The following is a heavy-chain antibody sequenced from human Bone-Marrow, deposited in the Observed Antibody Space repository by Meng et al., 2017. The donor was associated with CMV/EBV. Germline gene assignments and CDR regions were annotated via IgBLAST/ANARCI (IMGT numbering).Heavy chain of an antibody. CDR2: INWNGGST. V-gene: IGHV3-20*04. J-gene: IGHJ4*02. CDR1: GCTFDDYG. CDR3: ARTLGYCSSTSCYTEYYFDY. D-gene: IGHD2-2*02. Sequence: GESLKLSCAASGCTFDDYGMSWVRQAPGKGLEWVSGINWNGGSTGYADSVKGRFTISRDNAKNSLYLQMNSLRAEDTALYYCARTLGYCSSTSCYTEYYFDYWGQGTLVTVSS.